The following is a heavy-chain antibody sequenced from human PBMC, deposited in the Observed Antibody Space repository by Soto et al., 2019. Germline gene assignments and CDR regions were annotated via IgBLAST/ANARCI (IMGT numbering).Heavy chain of an antibody. Sequence: ASVKVSCKASGYTFTGYYMHWVRQAPGQGLEWMGWINPNSGGTNYAQKFQGRGTMTRDTSISTAYMEPSRLRSDDTAVYYCARDRGYCSSTSCTYYFDYWGQGTLVTVSS. CDR3: ARDRGYCSSTSCTYYFDY. V-gene: IGHV1-2*02. D-gene: IGHD2-2*01. CDR1: GYTFTGYY. J-gene: IGHJ4*02. CDR2: INPNSGGT.